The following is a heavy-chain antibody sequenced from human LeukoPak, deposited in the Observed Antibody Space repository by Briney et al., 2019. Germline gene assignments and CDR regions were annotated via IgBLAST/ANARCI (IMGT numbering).Heavy chain of an antibody. D-gene: IGHD2-2*01. CDR2: ISSSSSTI. CDR1: GFTFSSYR. V-gene: IGHV3-48*01. J-gene: IGHJ6*03. Sequence: GGSLRLSCAASGFTFSSYRMNWVRQAPGKGLEWVSYISSSSSTIYYADSVKGRFTISRDNSKNTLYLQMNSLRAEDTAVYYCAKSELVVPDYYYYYMDVWGKGTTVTVSS. CDR3: AKSELVVPDYYYYYMDV.